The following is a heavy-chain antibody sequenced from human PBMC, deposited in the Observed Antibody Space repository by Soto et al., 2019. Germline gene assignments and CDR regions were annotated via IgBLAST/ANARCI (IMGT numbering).Heavy chain of an antibody. Sequence: QVQLQESGPGLVKPSQTLSLTCTVSGGSISIGVYYWNWIRQHPGKGLEWIGYPYHTGSTYYNPSLESRVTISVDPSKNQFSLKLSSVTAADTAVYYCARIGNPDASLHFDYWGQGTLVTVSS. V-gene: IGHV4-31*03. CDR3: ARIGNPDASLHFDY. D-gene: IGHD2-2*01. CDR1: GGSISIGVYY. J-gene: IGHJ4*02. CDR2: PYHTGST.